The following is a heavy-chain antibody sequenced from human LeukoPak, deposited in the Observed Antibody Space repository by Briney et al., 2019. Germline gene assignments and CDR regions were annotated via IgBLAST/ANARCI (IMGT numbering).Heavy chain of an antibody. CDR2: ISYDGSNK. CDR3: ARVVADSSGYPASYWYFDL. V-gene: IGHV3-30-3*01. Sequence: GRSLRLSCAASGFTFSSYAMHWVRQAPGKGLEWVAVISYDGSNKYYADSVKGRFTISRDNSKNTLYLQMNSLRAEDTAVYYCARVVADSSGYPASYWYFDLWGRGTLVTVSS. D-gene: IGHD3-22*01. J-gene: IGHJ2*01. CDR1: GFTFSSYA.